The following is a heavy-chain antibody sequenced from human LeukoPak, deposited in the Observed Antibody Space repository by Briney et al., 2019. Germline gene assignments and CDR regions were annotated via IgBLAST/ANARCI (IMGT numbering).Heavy chain of an antibody. V-gene: IGHV1-2*02. D-gene: IGHD3-3*01. J-gene: IGHJ6*03. CDR1: GYTFTGYY. CDR3: AKDARVEEWYYYYMDV. Sequence: ASVKVSCKTSGYTFTGYYMHWVRQAPGQGLEWMGWINPNSGGTNYAQKFQGRVTMTTDTSTSTAYMELRSLRSDDTAVYYCAKDARVEEWYYYYMDVWGKGTTVTVSS. CDR2: INPNSGGT.